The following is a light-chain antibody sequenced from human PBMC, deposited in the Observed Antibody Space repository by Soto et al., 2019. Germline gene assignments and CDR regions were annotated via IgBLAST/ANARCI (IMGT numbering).Light chain of an antibody. CDR2: SGS. Sequence: EIVMTQSPLSLPVTPGEPASISCKSSQSLLHSNGYNYLDWYLQKPGQSPQLLIYSGSNRASGVPDRFSGSGSGTDFTLKISRVEAEDVAVYYCMQALQAPFTFCPGTKVHIK. CDR1: QSLLHSNGYNY. CDR3: MQALQAPFT. J-gene: IGKJ3*01. V-gene: IGKV2-28*01.